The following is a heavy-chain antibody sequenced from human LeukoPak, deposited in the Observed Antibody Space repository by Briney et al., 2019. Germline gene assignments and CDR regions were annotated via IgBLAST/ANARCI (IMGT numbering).Heavy chain of an antibody. Sequence: GGSLRLSCAASGFTFSSYSMNWVRQAPGKGLEWVSYISSSSSTIYYAGSVKSRFTISRDNAKNSLFLQMNSLRAEDTAVYYCARSRGSSGSYPFDYWGQGTLVTVSS. D-gene: IGHD1-26*01. CDR1: GFTFSSYS. J-gene: IGHJ4*02. CDR2: ISSSSSTI. V-gene: IGHV3-48*01. CDR3: ARSRGSSGSYPFDY.